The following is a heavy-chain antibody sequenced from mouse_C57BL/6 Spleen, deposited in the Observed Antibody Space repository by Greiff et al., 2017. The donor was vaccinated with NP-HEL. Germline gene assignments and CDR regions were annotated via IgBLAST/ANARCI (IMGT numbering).Heavy chain of an antibody. CDR1: GYTFTDYY. J-gene: IGHJ4*01. CDR2: INPNNGGT. Sequence: EVQLQQSGPELVKPGASVKISCKASGYTFTDYYMNWVKQSHGKSLEWIGDINPNNGGTSYNQKFKGKATLTVDKSSSTAYMELRSLTSEDSAVYYCARYDYGSSHYYAMDYWGQGTSGTVSS. V-gene: IGHV1-26*01. D-gene: IGHD1-1*01. CDR3: ARYDYGSSHYYAMDY.